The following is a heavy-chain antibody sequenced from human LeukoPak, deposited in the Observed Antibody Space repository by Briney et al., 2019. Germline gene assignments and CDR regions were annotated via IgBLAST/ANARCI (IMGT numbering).Heavy chain of an antibody. CDR3: ARVASRGKYYFDY. CDR1: GDSVSSNSAA. D-gene: IGHD3-16*01. Sequence: SQTLSLTCPISGDSVSSNSAAWNWIRQSPSRALEWLGSTYYRSKWYNDYAVSVKSRITINPDTSKNQFSLQLNSVTPEDTAVYYCARVASRGKYYFDYWGQGTLVTVSS. V-gene: IGHV6-1*01. J-gene: IGHJ4*02. CDR2: TYYRSKWYN.